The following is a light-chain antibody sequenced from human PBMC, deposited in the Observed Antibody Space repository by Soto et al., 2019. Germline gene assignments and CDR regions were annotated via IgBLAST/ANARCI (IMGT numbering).Light chain of an antibody. CDR3: AAWDDSLSGFVV. Sequence: QSVLTQPPSASGTPGQRVTISCSGSSSNIGSNYVYWYQQLPGTAPKLLIYRNNQRPSGVPDRFSGSKSGTSSSLAISGLRSEDEADYYSAAWDDSLSGFVVFGGGTKLTVL. V-gene: IGLV1-47*01. J-gene: IGLJ2*01. CDR2: RNN. CDR1: SSNIGSNY.